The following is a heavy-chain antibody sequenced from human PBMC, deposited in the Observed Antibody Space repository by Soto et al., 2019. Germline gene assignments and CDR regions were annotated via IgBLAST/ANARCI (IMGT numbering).Heavy chain of an antibody. CDR3: ARRTVSGWFFDS. D-gene: IGHD6-19*01. Sequence: SETLSLTCAVYGGSFRGYYWSWIRQSPGKGLEWIGEINHSGNTNQNPSLKSRVTISVDTSKNQFSLKLTSVTAADTAVYYCARRTVSGWFFDSWGRGTQVTVSS. CDR2: INHSGNT. J-gene: IGHJ4*02. CDR1: GGSFRGYY. V-gene: IGHV4-34*01.